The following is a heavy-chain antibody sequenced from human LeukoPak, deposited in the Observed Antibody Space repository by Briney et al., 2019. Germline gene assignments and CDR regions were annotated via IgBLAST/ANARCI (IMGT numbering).Heavy chain of an antibody. CDR2: ISYDGSNK. V-gene: IGHV3-30-3*01. J-gene: IGHJ6*02. CDR1: GFTFSSYA. D-gene: IGHD3-9*01. Sequence: GGYLRLSCAASGFTFSSYAMHWVRQAPGKGLEWVAVISYDGSNKYYADSVKGRFTISRDNSKNTLYLQMNSLRAEDTAVYYCARVRAPGRYYYYGMDVWGQGTTVTVSS. CDR3: ARVRAPGRYYYYGMDV.